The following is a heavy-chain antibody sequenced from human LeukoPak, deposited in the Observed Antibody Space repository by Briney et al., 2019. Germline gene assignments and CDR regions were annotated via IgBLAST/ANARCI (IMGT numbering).Heavy chain of an antibody. V-gene: IGHV1-3*03. Sequence: VASVKVSCKASGYTFTGYYMHWVRQAPGQGLEWMGWINAGNGNTKYSQEFQGRVTITRDTSASTAYMELSSLRSEDMAVYYCARETEPLRYDFRSGYFSGFDYWGQGTLVTVSS. CDR2: INAGNGNT. D-gene: IGHD3-3*01. CDR3: ARETEPLRYDFRSGYFSGFDY. J-gene: IGHJ4*02. CDR1: GYTFTGYY.